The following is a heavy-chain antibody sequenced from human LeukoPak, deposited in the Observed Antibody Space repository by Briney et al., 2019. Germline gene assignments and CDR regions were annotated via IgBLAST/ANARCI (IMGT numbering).Heavy chain of an antibody. V-gene: IGHV3-33*06. CDR3: AKVTGDYYDTSGAFDY. Sequence: GGSLRLSCAASGFTFDDYGMSWVRQAPGKGLEWVARIWHDGSNDDYADSVKGRFTISRDNSKNTLYLQMNSLRAEDTAIYYCAKVTGDYYDTSGAFDYWGQGTLVTVSS. CDR1: GFTFDDYG. D-gene: IGHD3-22*01. J-gene: IGHJ4*02. CDR2: IWHDGSND.